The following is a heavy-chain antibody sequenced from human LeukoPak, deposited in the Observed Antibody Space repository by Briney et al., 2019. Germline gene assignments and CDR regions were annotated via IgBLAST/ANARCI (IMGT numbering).Heavy chain of an antibody. CDR3: ARGIEATRRSAATCNYFDY. D-gene: IGHD5-12*01. CDR2: ISSSSNYA. Sequence: PGRSLRLSCAASGFTFSDSYMSWIRQAPGKGLEWVSYISSSSNYANYADSVKGRFTISRDNAKNSLYLQMISLRAEDTAVYYCARGIEATRRSAATCNYFDYWGQGTLVTVSS. V-gene: IGHV3-11*06. J-gene: IGHJ4*02. CDR1: GFTFSDSY.